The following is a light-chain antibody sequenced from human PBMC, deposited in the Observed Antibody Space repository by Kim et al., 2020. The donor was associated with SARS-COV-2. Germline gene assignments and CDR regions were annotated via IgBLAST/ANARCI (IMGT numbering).Light chain of an antibody. V-gene: IGLV1-40*01. CDR1: SSNIGAGYD. Sequence: VTISCTGSSSNIGAGYDVHWYQQLPGTAPKLLIFGNFIRPSGVPDRLSGSKSDTSAFLAITGLQAEDEADYFCQSYDSSLSDVVFGGGTQLTVL. CDR2: GNF. J-gene: IGLJ2*01. CDR3: QSYDSSLSDVV.